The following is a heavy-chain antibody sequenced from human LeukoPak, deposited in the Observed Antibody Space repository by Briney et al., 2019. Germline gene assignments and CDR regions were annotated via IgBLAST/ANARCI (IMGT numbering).Heavy chain of an antibody. CDR2: ISSSSSYI. V-gene: IGHV3-21*01. Sequence: GGSLRLSCAASGFTFSSYSMNWVRQAPGKGLEWVSSISSSSSYIYYADSVKGRFTISRDNARNSLYLQMNSLRAEDTAVYYCARAAYSSSWPNPDDAFDIWGQGTMVTVSS. CDR1: GFTFSSYS. CDR3: ARAAYSSSWPNPDDAFDI. J-gene: IGHJ3*02. D-gene: IGHD6-13*01.